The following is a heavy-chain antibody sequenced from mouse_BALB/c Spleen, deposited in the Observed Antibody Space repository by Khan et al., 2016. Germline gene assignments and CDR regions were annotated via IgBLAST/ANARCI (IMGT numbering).Heavy chain of an antibody. CDR3: ASLYYYGTSDY. CDR2: INPDSSTT. Sequence: EVKLLESGGGLVQPGGSLKLSCAASGFDFSRYWMNWVRQAPGKGLEWIGEINPDSSTTNYTPSLKDKFIISRDNAKNTLYLQLSKVRSEDTDLYYCASLYYYGTSDYWGQGTTLTVSS. D-gene: IGHD1-1*01. CDR1: GFDFSRYW. J-gene: IGHJ2*01. V-gene: IGHV4-1*02.